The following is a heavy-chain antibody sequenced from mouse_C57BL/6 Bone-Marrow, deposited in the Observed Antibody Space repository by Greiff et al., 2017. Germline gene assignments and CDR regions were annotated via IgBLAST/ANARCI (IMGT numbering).Heavy chain of an antibody. V-gene: IGHV1-69*01. CDR1: GYTFTSYW. Sequence: QVQLQQPGAELVMPGASVKLSCKASGYTFTSYWMHWVKQRPGQGLEWIGEIDPSDSYTNYNQKFKGKSTLTVDKSSSTAYMQLSSLTSEDSAVYYCAKTAQAWECAYWGQGTLVTVSA. CDR3: AKTAQAWECAY. J-gene: IGHJ3*01. D-gene: IGHD3-2*02. CDR2: IDPSDSYT.